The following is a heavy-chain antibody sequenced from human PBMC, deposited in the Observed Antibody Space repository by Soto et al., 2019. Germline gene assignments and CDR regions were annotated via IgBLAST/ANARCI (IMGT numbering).Heavy chain of an antibody. CDR3: AKIPHSSSWYLDAFDI. CDR1: GFTFSSYA. CDR2: ISGSGGST. Sequence: EVQLLESGGGLVQPGGSLRLSCAASGFTFSSYAMSWVRQAPGKGLEWVSAISGSGGSTYYGDSVKGRFTISRDNSKNTRYLQMNSLRAEDTAVYYCAKIPHSSSWYLDAFDIWGQGTMVTVSS. D-gene: IGHD6-13*01. J-gene: IGHJ3*02. V-gene: IGHV3-23*01.